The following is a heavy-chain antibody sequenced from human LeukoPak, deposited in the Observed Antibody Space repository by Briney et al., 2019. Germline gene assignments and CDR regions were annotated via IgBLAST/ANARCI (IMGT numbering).Heavy chain of an antibody. Sequence: GGSLRLSCAASGFSFNNAWMTWVRQAPGKGLEWVGRIKSKTDGGTIDYAAPVKGRFTISRDDSKNTLYLQMNNLDTEDTAVYFCHRSYPYDYWGQGTLVTVSS. CDR3: HRSYPYDY. V-gene: IGHV3-15*01. CDR2: IKSKTDGGTI. D-gene: IGHD3-16*02. J-gene: IGHJ4*02. CDR1: GFSFNNAW.